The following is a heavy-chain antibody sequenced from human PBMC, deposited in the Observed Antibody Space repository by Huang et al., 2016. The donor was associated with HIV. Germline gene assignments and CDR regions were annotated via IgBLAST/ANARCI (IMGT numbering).Heavy chain of an antibody. CDR2: IYYIGNG. V-gene: IGHV4-39*01. Sequence: QLQLQESGPGLVKPSETLSLTCIVSGGSISSSSYYWGWIRQSPGKGLEWIGSIYYIGNGYYNPSLKSRVTMSVDRSSNQFSLKMHAVTAADTAVYYCASRTTVTTTSNYHYFYMDVWGKGTTVIVSS. D-gene: IGHD4-17*01. J-gene: IGHJ6*03. CDR3: ASRTTVTTTSNYHYFYMDV. CDR1: GGSISSSSYY.